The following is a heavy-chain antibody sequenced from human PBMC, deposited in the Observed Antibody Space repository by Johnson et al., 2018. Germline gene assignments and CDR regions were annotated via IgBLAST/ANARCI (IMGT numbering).Heavy chain of an antibody. V-gene: IGHV3-30*18. D-gene: IGHD6-13*01. CDR3: AKARYSSSSDDAFDI. CDR2: ISYDGSNK. J-gene: IGHJ3*02. Sequence: QVQLQESGGGVVQPGRSLRLSCAASGFTFSSYGMHWVRQAPGKGLEWVAVISYDGSNKYYADSVKVRFTISRDNSKNTLYLQMKSLRAEDTAVYSCAKARYSSSSDDAFDIWGQGTMVTVSS. CDR1: GFTFSSYG.